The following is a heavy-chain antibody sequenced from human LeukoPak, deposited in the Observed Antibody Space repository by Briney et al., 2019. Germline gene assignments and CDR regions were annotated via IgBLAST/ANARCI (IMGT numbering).Heavy chain of an antibody. CDR3: AREAPDGIDY. CDR2: IYTSGST. V-gene: IGHV4-61*02. J-gene: IGHJ4*02. D-gene: IGHD1-14*01. CDR1: GGSISSGSYY. Sequence: SETLSLTCTVSGGSISSGSYYWSWIRQPAGKGLEWIGRIYTSGSTNYNPSPKSRVTISVDTSKNQFSLKLSSVTAADTAVYYCAREAPDGIDYWGQGTLVTVSS.